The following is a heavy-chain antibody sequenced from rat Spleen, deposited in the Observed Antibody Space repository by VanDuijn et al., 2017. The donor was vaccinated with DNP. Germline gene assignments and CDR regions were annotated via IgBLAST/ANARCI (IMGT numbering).Heavy chain of an antibody. J-gene: IGHJ4*01. D-gene: IGHD1-12*01. CDR3: ARHRTIMPYYYAMDA. CDR2: ISPSGGST. CDR1: GFTFSNYY. Sequence: EVLLVESDGGLVKPGRSLKLSCAASGFTFSNYYMAWVRQAPTKGLEWVASISPSGGSTYYPDSVKGRFTISRDNAQSTLYLQMDSLRSEDTATYYCARHRTIMPYYYAMDAWGQGASVTVSS. V-gene: IGHV5-25*01.